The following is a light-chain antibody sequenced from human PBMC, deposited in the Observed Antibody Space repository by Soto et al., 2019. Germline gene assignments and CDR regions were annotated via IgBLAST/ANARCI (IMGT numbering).Light chain of an antibody. CDR1: QSISSW. CDR3: QQSYSTPWT. CDR2: DAS. Sequence: DIQMTQSPSTLSASVGDRVTITCRASQSISSWLAWYQQKPGKAPKLLIYDASSLESGVPSRFSGSGSATEFTLTISSLQPDDFATYYCQQSYSTPWTFGQGTKVDIK. V-gene: IGKV1-5*01. J-gene: IGKJ1*01.